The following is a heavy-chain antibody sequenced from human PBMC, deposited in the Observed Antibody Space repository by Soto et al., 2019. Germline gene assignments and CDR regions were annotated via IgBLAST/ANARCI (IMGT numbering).Heavy chain of an antibody. CDR3: ARDDYTYGVY. V-gene: IGHV4-30-4*01. D-gene: IGHD5-12*01. J-gene: IGHJ4*02. Sequence: PSETLSLTCTVSGGSINSSDYFWTWIRQSPGKGLEWMGYIFYTGTTYSTPSLKSRLIMSIDTSKNQFSLRLTSVTAADSAVYYCARDDYTYGVYWGQGSLVTVSS. CDR2: IFYTGTT. CDR1: GGSINSSDYF.